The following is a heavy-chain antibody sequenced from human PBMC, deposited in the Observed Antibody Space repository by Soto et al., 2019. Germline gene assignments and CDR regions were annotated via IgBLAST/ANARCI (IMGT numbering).Heavy chain of an antibody. CDR3: ARDDYSNFAYYGMDV. Sequence: QVQLQESGPGLVKPSQTLSLTCTVSGDSISSVDHYWSWIRQPPGKGLEWIGYIYHSGSTYYNPSPRSRVTISIDTTKNQFSLRLSSVTVADTAVYYCARDDYSNFAYYGMDVWGQGTTVTVSS. CDR1: GDSISSVDHY. V-gene: IGHV4-30-4*01. CDR2: IYHSGST. J-gene: IGHJ6*02. D-gene: IGHD4-4*01.